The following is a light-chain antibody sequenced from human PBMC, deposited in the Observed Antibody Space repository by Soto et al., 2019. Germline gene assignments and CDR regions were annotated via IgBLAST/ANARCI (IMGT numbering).Light chain of an antibody. CDR2: SAS. CDR3: LHHYNYPLT. J-gene: IGKJ4*01. Sequence: DIQMTQSPSSLSASVGDRVTITCRASQDIRNDLGWYQQKPEKAPKRLIFSASTLDSGVPSRFSGGGFGTEFTLTISSLQPEDFATYYCLHHYNYPLTLGGGTKVEIK. CDR1: QDIRND. V-gene: IGKV1-17*01.